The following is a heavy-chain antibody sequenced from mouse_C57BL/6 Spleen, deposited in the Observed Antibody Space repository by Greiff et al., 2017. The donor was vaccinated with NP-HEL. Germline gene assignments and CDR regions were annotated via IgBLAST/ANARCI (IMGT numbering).Heavy chain of an antibody. D-gene: IGHD1-1*01. Sequence: DVHLVESGAGLVKPGGSLKLSCAASGFTFSSYAMSWVRQTPEKRLEWVAYISSGGDYIYYADTVKGRFTISRDNARNTLYLQMSSLKSEDTAMYYCTRDHGYYGSRGTFAYWGQGTLVTVSA. J-gene: IGHJ3*01. V-gene: IGHV5-9-1*02. CDR1: GFTFSSYA. CDR3: TRDHGYYGSRGTFAY. CDR2: ISSGGDYI.